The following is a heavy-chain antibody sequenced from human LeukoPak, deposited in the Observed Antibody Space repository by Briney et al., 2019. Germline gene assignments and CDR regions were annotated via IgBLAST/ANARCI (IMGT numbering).Heavy chain of an antibody. V-gene: IGHV1-69*13. Sequence: SVKVSCKASGGTFSSYAISWVRQAPGQGLEWMGGIIPIFGTANYAQKFQGRVTITADESTSTTYMELSSLRSEDTAVYYCARVLGSGRTDNYFDYWGQGTLVTVSS. CDR3: ARVLGSGRTDNYFDY. CDR2: IIPIFGTA. J-gene: IGHJ4*02. D-gene: IGHD6-19*01. CDR1: GGTFSSYA.